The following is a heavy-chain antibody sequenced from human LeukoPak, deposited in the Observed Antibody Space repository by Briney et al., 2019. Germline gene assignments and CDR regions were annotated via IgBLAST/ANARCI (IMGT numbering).Heavy chain of an antibody. CDR3: ARFVTGDGAFDI. CDR2: IYYSGIT. D-gene: IGHD7-27*01. CDR1: GGSISSSSYY. Sequence: SETLSLTCTVSGGSISSSSYYLGWIRQPPGKGLEWIGNIYYSGITYYNPSLKSRVTISVDTSKNQFSLKLSSVTAADTAVYYCARFVTGDGAFDIWGQGTMVTVSS. V-gene: IGHV4-39*01. J-gene: IGHJ3*02.